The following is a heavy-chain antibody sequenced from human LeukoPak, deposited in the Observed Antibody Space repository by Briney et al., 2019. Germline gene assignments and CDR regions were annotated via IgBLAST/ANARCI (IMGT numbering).Heavy chain of an antibody. CDR3: ARVGGIAARRLDY. Sequence: SETLSLTCTVAGGSISSSSYYWGWIRQPPGKGLEWIGSIYYNGSTYYNPSLKSRVTISVDTSKNQFSLKLSSVTAADTAVYYCARVGGIAARRLDYWGQGTLVTVSS. CDR2: IYYNGST. CDR1: GGSISSSSYY. V-gene: IGHV4-39*07. J-gene: IGHJ4*02. D-gene: IGHD6-6*01.